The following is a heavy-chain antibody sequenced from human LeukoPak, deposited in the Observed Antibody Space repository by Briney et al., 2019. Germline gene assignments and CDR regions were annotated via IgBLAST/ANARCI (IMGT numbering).Heavy chain of an antibody. J-gene: IGHJ4*02. D-gene: IGHD3-10*01. CDR2: ISSSGSTI. CDR3: ARPYGSGSYYVY. Sequence: LSLTCAVYGGSFSGYYWSWVRQAPGKGLEWVSYISSSGSTIYYADSVKGRFTISRDNAKNSLYLQMNSLRAEDTAVYYCARPYGSGSYYVYWGQGTLVTVSS. CDR1: GGSFSGYY. V-gene: IGHV3-11*04.